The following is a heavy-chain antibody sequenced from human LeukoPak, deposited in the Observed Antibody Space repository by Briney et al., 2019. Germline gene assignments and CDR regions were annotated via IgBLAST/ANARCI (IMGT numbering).Heavy chain of an antibody. CDR3: ARDSSCSGGTCYDT. D-gene: IGHD2-15*01. V-gene: IGHV4-59*01. CDR1: GGSISSYY. CDR2: ISDSGRS. Sequence: SETLSLTCTVSGGSISSYYWSWIRQPPGKGLEWIGYISDSGRSKYNSSLKSRVIISVDTSNNQFSLNLSSVTAGDTAVYYCARDSSCSGGTCYDTWGQGTLVTVSS. J-gene: IGHJ5*02.